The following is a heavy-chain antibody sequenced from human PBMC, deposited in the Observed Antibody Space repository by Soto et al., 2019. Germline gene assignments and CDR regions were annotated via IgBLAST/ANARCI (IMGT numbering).Heavy chain of an antibody. CDR1: GYTFTSYG. CDR2: ISAYNGNT. Sequence: QVQLVQSGAEVKKPGASVKVSCKASGYTFTSYGISWVRQAPGQGLEWMGWISAYNGNTNYAQKLQGRVTMTTDPPTSTVSMELRSVRSDDTAVSYCARDDSSGYLGGYYYYYGMDAWGQGTTVTVSS. J-gene: IGHJ6*02. D-gene: IGHD3-22*01. CDR3: ARDDSSGYLGGYYYYYGMDA. V-gene: IGHV1-18*01.